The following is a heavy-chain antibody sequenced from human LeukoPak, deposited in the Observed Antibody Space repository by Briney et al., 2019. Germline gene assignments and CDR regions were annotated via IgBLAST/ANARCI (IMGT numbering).Heavy chain of an antibody. D-gene: IGHD2-15*01. V-gene: IGHV3-53*04. CDR1: GFTVSSNY. J-gene: IGHJ4*02. CDR3: ASCSGGSGSIDY. CDR2: IYSGGST. Sequence: GGSLRLSCAASGFTVSSNYMSWVRQAPGKGLEWVSVIYSGGSTYYADSVKGRFTIPRHNSKNTLYLQMNSLRAEDTAVYYCASCSGGSGSIDYWGQGTLVTVSS.